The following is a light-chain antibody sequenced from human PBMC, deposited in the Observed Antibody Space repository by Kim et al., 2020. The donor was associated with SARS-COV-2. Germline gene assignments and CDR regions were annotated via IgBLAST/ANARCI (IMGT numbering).Light chain of an antibody. J-gene: IGLJ3*02. V-gene: IGLV6-57*03. CDR3: QSCDSSNWA. CDR2: EDN. CDR1: SGSIASSD. Sequence: GETGTSTCTRGSGSIASSDVQGCQRRPGSAPTTVIYEDNQRPSGVPDRFSGSIDSSSDSASRTVSGMKTEGEADYYCQSCDSSNWAFGGGTQLTVL.